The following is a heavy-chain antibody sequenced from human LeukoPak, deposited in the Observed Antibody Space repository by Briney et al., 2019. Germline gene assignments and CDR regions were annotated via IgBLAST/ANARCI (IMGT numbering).Heavy chain of an antibody. CDR1: GFTFSSYG. J-gene: IGHJ5*02. Sequence: GGSLRLSCAASGFTFSSYGMHWVRQAPGKGLEWVAVIWYDGSNKYYADSVKGRFTISRDNSKNTLYLQMNSLRAEDTAVYYCARAAGVRNWFDPWGQGTLVTVSS. CDR2: IWYDGSNK. CDR3: ARAAGVRNWFDP. V-gene: IGHV3-30*19.